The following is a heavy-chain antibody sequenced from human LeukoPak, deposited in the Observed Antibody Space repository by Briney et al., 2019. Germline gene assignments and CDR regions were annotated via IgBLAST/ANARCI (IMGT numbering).Heavy chain of an antibody. CDR2: INHSGST. D-gene: IGHD6-13*01. CDR3: AKLAAAGLYNWFDP. J-gene: IGHJ5*02. CDR1: GGSFSGYY. V-gene: IGHV4-34*01. Sequence: PSETLSLTCAVYGGSFSGYYWSWIRQPPGKGLEWIGEINHSGSTNYNPSLKSRVTISVDTSKNQFSLKLSSVTAADTAVYYCAKLAAAGLYNWFDPWGQGILVTVSS.